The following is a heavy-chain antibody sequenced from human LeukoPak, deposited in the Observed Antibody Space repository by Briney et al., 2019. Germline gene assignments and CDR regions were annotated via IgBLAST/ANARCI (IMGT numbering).Heavy chain of an antibody. V-gene: IGHV3-48*01. CDR3: ARGGGSYVNWFDP. CDR1: GFTFSSYN. Sequence: PGGSLRLSCVASGFTFSSYNMNWVRQPPGKGLEWVSYISGSGTTIYYADSVRGRFTIFRDNAKNSLYLQMKSLRAEDTAVYYCARGGGSYVNWFDPWGQGTLVTVST. CDR2: ISGSGTTI. J-gene: IGHJ5*02. D-gene: IGHD1-26*01.